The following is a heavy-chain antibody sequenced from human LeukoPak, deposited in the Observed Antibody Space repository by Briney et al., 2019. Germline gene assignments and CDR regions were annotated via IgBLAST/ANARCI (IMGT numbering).Heavy chain of an antibody. CDR1: GFTFSSYA. D-gene: IGHD3-22*01. V-gene: IGHV3-30-3*01. Sequence: GGSLRLSCAASGFTFSSYAMHWVRQAPGKGLEWVAVISYDGSNKYYADSVKGRFTISRDNSKNTLYLQMNSLRAEDTAVYYCATGDYDSSGYYSVGYYHYGMDVWGQGTTVTVSS. CDR2: ISYDGSNK. CDR3: ATGDYDSSGYYSVGYYHYGMDV. J-gene: IGHJ6*02.